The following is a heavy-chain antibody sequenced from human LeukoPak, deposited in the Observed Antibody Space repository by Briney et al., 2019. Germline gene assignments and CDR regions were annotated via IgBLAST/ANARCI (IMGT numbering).Heavy chain of an antibody. Sequence: ASVKVSCKTSGYTFTSYGISWMRQAPGQGLEWIGWISTYNGNTNYAQNLQGRVTMTTDTSTSTAYMELRSLRSDDTAVYYCARVYSTGWYEDYWGQGTLVTVSS. CDR1: GYTFTSYG. V-gene: IGHV1-18*01. D-gene: IGHD6-19*01. CDR2: ISTYNGNT. J-gene: IGHJ4*02. CDR3: ARVYSTGWYEDY.